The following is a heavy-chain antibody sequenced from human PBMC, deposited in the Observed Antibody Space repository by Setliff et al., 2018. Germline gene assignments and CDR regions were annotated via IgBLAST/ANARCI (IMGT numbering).Heavy chain of an antibody. D-gene: IGHD2-15*01. CDR3: ARASVVHAIAVGY. Sequence: SETLSLTCTVPGGSISSISYYWGWIRQPPGKGLEWIGTVYDSGTTYYNPSLKSRVTISVDKSKNQFSLNLTSVTAADTAVYYCARASVVHAIAVGYWGQGTLVTSPQ. J-gene: IGHJ4*02. V-gene: IGHV4-39*01. CDR1: GGSISSISYY. CDR2: VYDSGTT.